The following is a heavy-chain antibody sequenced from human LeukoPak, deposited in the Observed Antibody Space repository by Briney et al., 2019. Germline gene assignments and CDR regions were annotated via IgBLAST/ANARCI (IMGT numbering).Heavy chain of an antibody. D-gene: IGHD4-17*01. V-gene: IGHV3-23*01. J-gene: IGHJ3*02. CDR3: ANTLLTTVTTLSLGAFDI. CDR2: ISGSGGST. Sequence: GGSLRLSCAASGFTFSSYAMSWVRQAPGKGLEWVSAISGSGGSTYYADSVKGRFTISRDNSKNTLYLQMNSLGAEDTAVYYCANTLLTTVTTLSLGAFDIWGQGTMVTVSS. CDR1: GFTFSSYA.